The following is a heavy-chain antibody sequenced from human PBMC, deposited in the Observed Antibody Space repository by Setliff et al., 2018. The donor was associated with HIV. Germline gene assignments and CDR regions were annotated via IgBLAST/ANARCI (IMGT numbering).Heavy chain of an antibody. CDR1: GYTFTSYD. V-gene: IGHV1-8*02. CDR2: MNPNSGNT. CDR3: ARGAWYTSGWYSSRYMDV. J-gene: IGHJ6*03. Sequence: ASVKVSCKAPGYTFTSYDINWVRQATGQGLEWMGWMNPNSGNTGYAQKFQGRVTMTRNTSISTAYMELSSLRSEDTAVYYCARGAWYTSGWYSSRYMDVWGKGTTVTVSS. D-gene: IGHD6-19*01.